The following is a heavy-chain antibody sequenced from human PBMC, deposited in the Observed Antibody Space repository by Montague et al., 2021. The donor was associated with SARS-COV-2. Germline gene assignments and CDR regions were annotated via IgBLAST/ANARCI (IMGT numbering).Heavy chain of an antibody. CDR2: INADGNEQ. CDR1: GFTYRGSG. Sequence: SLRLSCAASGFTYRGSGMSWVRQAPGKGLEWVANINADGNEQNYVDSVKGRFTISRDNAQNSLYLRLRSLRVEDTSLYYCVRGGGSGWPFENWGSGALVTGSA. D-gene: IGHD6-19*01. CDR3: VRGGGSGWPFEN. J-gene: IGHJ4*02. V-gene: IGHV3-7*01.